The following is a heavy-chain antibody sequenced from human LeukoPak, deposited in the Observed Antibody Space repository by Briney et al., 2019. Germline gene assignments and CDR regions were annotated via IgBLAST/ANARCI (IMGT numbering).Heavy chain of an antibody. CDR1: GYTFSSYS. V-gene: IGHV3-48*01. D-gene: IGHD6-19*01. CDR2: ISSSSSTI. CDR3: ASAVLAGLFDY. Sequence: PGGSLRLSCAASGYTFSSYSMNWVRQAPGKGLEWVSYISSSSSTIYYADSVKGRFTISRDNAKNSLYLQMNSLRAEDTAVYYCASAVLAGLFDYWGQGTLVTVSS. J-gene: IGHJ4*02.